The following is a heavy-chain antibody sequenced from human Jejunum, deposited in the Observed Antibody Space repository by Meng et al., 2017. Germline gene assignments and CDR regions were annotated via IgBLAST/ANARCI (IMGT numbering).Heavy chain of an antibody. J-gene: IGHJ4*02. CDR1: GGSIRGYC. CDR2: FTRGGTT. D-gene: IGHD4-17*01. CDR3: VTDVYGDGLAYLDY. V-gene: IGHV4-34*02. Sequence: VPLQQWGAGLLKPSETLSLTCAVYGGSIRGYCWSWIRQAPGEGLEWVGEFTRGGTTNYNPSLSSRVTISADTSKNQFSLELSSVTAADTAVYYCVTDVYGDGLAYLDYWGQGSLVTVSS.